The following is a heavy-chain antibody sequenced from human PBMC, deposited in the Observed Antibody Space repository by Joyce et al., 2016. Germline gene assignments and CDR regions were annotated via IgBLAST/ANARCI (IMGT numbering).Heavy chain of an antibody. V-gene: IGHV3-21*02. D-gene: IGHD3-22*01. CDR1: GCTFSTSS. CDR3: ARGGIVYDYSMDL. Sequence: EVQLVESGGGLVKPGGSLRISCAASGCTFSTSSMSWFRRAPGKGLELVSAISSDSTYIFYADSVKGRFTVSRDNAKNSLYLQMNSLRAEDTAVFFCARGGIVYDYSMDLWGQGTTVTVSS. J-gene: IGHJ6*02. CDR2: ISSDSTYI.